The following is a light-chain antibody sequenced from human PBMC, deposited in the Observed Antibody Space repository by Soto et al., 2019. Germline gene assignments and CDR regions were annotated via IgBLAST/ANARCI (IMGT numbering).Light chain of an antibody. J-gene: IGKJ4*01. CDR1: QSISSW. CDR3: QQYNSYSPLT. V-gene: IGKV1-5*01. Sequence: DIQMTQSPSSLSASVGDRVTITCRASQSISSWLAWYQQKPGKAPKLLIFDAYGLESGVPSRFSGSRSGTEFTLTITSLQPDDYATYYCQQYNSYSPLTFGGGTKVDIK. CDR2: DAY.